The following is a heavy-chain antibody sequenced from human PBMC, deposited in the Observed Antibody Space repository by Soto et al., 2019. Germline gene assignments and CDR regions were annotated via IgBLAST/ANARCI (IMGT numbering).Heavy chain of an antibody. Sequence: QVQLVQSGAEVKKPGASVKVSCKSSGYTFTSYGISWVRQAPGQGLEWMGWISAYNGNTHYAQKVQGRVTITTDTSTRTAYMELRSLSSDDTAVYYCARIHRYGSGFLGENYWGQGTLVTVSS. CDR3: ARIHRYGSGFLGENY. D-gene: IGHD3-10*01. J-gene: IGHJ4*02. CDR2: ISAYNGNT. V-gene: IGHV1-18*01. CDR1: GYTFTSYG.